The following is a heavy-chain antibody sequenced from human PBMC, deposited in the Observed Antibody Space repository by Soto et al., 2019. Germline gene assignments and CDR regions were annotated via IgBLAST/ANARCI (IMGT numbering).Heavy chain of an antibody. CDR1: GFSLTTIGVG. D-gene: IGHD1-7*01. CDR2: VYWHDDL. J-gene: IGHJ5*02. Sequence: SCPTLGEPTQTLTLTCTVSGFSLTTIGVGVGWIRQSPGKGLEWLASVYWHDDLRYNPSLKDRLTISRDTSKNQVVLTMTNMDPVDTATYYCARAYDWNYAWGQGILVTVSS. V-gene: IGHV2-5*01. CDR3: ARAYDWNYA.